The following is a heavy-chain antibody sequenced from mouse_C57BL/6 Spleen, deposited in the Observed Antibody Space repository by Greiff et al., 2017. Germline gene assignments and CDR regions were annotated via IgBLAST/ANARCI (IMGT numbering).Heavy chain of an antibody. CDR3: ARGLAVVGFDD. Sequence: EVMLVESGGGLVKPGGSLKLSCAASGFTFSDYGMHWVRQAPEQGLEWVAYISSASSSLYYADTVKGRFTISIDNAKNTRFLQMTSLRCEETSVYYGARGLAVVGFDDWGQGTTLTVSS. V-gene: IGHV5-17*01. D-gene: IGHD1-1*01. CDR2: ISSASSSL. J-gene: IGHJ2*01. CDR1: GFTFSDYG.